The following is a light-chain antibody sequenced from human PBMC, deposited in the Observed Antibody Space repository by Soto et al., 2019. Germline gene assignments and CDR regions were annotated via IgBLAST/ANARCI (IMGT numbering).Light chain of an antibody. CDR2: SAS. CDR3: QQYGSSPT. CDR1: QSVSSNY. Sequence: EIVLTQSPGTLSLSPGERATLSCRASQSVSSNYSAWYQQKPGQAPRVLIYSASSRATGIPDRFSGSGSGTDFTLTISRLEPEDIAVYYCQQYGSSPTFGQGTKVEIK. V-gene: IGKV3-20*01. J-gene: IGKJ1*01.